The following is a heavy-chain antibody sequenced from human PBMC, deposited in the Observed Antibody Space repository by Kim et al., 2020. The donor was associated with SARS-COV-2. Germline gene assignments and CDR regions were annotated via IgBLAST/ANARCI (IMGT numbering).Heavy chain of an antibody. CDR3: ARGGYSGYDGSAFYYYYYMDV. CDR1: GYTFTSYD. Sequence: ASVKVSCKASGYTFTSYDINWVRQATGQGLEWMGWMNPNSGNTGYAQKFQGRVTMTRNTSISTAYMELSSLRSEDTAVYYCARGGYSGYDGSAFYYYYYMDVWGKGTTVTVSS. D-gene: IGHD5-12*01. CDR2: MNPNSGNT. V-gene: IGHV1-8*01. J-gene: IGHJ6*03.